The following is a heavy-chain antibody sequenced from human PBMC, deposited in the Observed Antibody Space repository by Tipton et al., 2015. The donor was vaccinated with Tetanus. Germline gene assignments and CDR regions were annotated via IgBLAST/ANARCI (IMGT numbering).Heavy chain of an antibody. Sequence: SLRLSCAASGISFSDSYMAWIRQAPGKGLEWVSYISGSSNTIYLAESVKGRLTTSRDNAKRSLYLQMNSLRAEDTAVYYCARIHDFLSGHFDFWGQGTLVAVSS. D-gene: IGHD3-3*01. CDR1: GISFSDSY. CDR3: ARIHDFLSGHFDF. V-gene: IGHV3-11*01. J-gene: IGHJ4*02. CDR2: ISGSSNTI.